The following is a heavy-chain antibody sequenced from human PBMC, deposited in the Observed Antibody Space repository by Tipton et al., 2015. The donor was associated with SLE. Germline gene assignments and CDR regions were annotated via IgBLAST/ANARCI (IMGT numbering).Heavy chain of an antibody. CDR1: GGSISSGSYY. CDR2: IYYSGTT. V-gene: IGHV4-39*07. Sequence: TLSLTCTVSGGSISSGSYYWSWIRQPAGKGLEWIGTIYYSGTTYYNPSLKSRVTISVDTSKNQFSLKLSSVTAADTAVYYCARAGAVAGYFDYWGQGTLVTVSS. J-gene: IGHJ4*02. CDR3: ARAGAVAGYFDY. D-gene: IGHD6-19*01.